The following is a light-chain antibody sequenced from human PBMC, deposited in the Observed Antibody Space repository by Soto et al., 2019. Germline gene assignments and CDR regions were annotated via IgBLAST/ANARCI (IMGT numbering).Light chain of an antibody. J-gene: IGKJ2*01. V-gene: IGKV1-39*01. CDR2: AAS. CDR1: QSISSY. CDR3: QQSYSTPRT. Sequence: DIQMTQSPSSLSASVGDRVTITCRASQSISSYLNWYQQKPGKAPKLLIYAASTLQSGVPSRFSGSASGTDFTLTISSLQPEDFAPYYCQQSYSTPRTFGQGTKLEI.